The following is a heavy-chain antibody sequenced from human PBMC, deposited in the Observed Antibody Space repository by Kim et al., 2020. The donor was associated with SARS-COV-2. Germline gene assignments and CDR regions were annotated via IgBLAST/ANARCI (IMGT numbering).Heavy chain of an antibody. D-gene: IGHD3-10*01. CDR3: AKESGSGSYDALTYYYCGMDV. Sequence: GGSLRLSCAASGFTFSSYGMHWVRQAPGKGLEWVAVISYDGSNKYYADSVKGRFTISRDNSKNTLYLQMNSLRAEDTAVYYCAKESGSGSYDALTYYYCGMDVWGQGTTVTVSS. V-gene: IGHV3-30*18. J-gene: IGHJ6*02. CDR1: GFTFSSYG. CDR2: ISYDGSNK.